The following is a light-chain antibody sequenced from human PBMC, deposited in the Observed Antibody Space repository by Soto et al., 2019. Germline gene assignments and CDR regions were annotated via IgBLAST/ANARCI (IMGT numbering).Light chain of an antibody. CDR3: CSYAGSSTYV. J-gene: IGLJ1*01. CDR2: EGS. V-gene: IGLV2-23*01. Sequence: QSVLTQPASVSGSPGQSITISCTGTSSDVGSYNLVSWYQQHPGKAPKLMIYEGSKRPSGVSNRFSGSKSGNTASLTSSGLQAEDEADYYCCSYAGSSTYVCGAETKVTVL. CDR1: SSDVGSYNL.